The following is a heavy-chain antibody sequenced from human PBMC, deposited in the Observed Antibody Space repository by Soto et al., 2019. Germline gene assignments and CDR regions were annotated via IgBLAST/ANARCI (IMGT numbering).Heavy chain of an antibody. CDR1: GFTFGDYA. J-gene: IGHJ4*02. Sequence: SGGSLRLSCTASGFTFGDYAMSWFRQAPGKGLEWVGFIRSKAYGGTTEYAASVKGRFTISRDDSKSIAYLQMNSLKTEDTAVYYCTRELAEWLLNPRLSQGFSGYFDYWGQGTLVTVSS. CDR3: TRELAEWLLNPRLSQGFSGYFDY. D-gene: IGHD3-3*01. V-gene: IGHV3-49*03. CDR2: IRSKAYGGTT.